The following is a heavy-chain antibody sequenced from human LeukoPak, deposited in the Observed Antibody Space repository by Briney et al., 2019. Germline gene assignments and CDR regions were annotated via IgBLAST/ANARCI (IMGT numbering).Heavy chain of an antibody. D-gene: IGHD1-26*01. J-gene: IGHJ3*01. CDR3: ARVRQWEILGAFDL. Sequence: SEPLSLTCAVSGASVTHGGFSWIWVRQPPGKGLEWLALISYSGSAHYTLSLKSRLSISVDTSKNQFSLKLTSVTAADTAVYYCARVRQWEILGAFDLWGQGTTVTVSS. CDR1: GASVTHGGFS. CDR2: ISYSGSA. V-gene: IGHV4-30-4*07.